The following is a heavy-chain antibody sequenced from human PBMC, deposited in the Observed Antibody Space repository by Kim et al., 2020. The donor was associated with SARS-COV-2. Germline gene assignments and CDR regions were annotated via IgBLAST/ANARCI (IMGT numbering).Heavy chain of an antibody. CDR3: ARDGYCSGGSCYGIDP. V-gene: IGHV3-30*04. J-gene: IGHJ5*02. CDR2: ISYDGSNK. Sequence: GGSLRLSCAASGFTFSSYAMHWVRQAPGKGLEWVAVISYDGSNKYYADSVKGRFTISRDNSKNTLYLQMNSLRAEDTAVYYCARDGYCSGGSCYGIDPWGQGTLVTVSS. D-gene: IGHD2-15*01. CDR1: GFTFSSYA.